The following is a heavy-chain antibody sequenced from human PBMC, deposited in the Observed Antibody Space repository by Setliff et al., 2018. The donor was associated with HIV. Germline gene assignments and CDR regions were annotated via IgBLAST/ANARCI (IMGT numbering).Heavy chain of an antibody. D-gene: IGHD4-4*01. V-gene: IGHV4-34*01. CDR1: GGSFSGYS. Sequence: SETLSLTCAFYGGSFSGYSWSWIRQPPGKGLEWIGEINHTGSTKYNPSLKSRVTISVDTSKNQFSLKLSSMTAADTAVYYCARGGTLTDMDVWGKGTTVTVYS. CDR2: INHTGST. J-gene: IGHJ6*03. CDR3: ARGGTLTDMDV.